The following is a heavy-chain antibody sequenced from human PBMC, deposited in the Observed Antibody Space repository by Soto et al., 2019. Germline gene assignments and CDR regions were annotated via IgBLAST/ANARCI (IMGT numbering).Heavy chain of an antibody. CDR3: ARESYYYDSSGYYPFDI. Sequence: GGSLRLSCAASGFTFSSYSMNWVRQAPGKGLEWVSSISSSSSYIYYADSVKGRFTISRDNAKNSLYLQMNSLRAEDTAVYYCARESYYYDSSGYYPFDIWGQGTMVTVSS. D-gene: IGHD3-22*01. CDR2: ISSSSSYI. CDR1: GFTFSSYS. J-gene: IGHJ3*02. V-gene: IGHV3-21*01.